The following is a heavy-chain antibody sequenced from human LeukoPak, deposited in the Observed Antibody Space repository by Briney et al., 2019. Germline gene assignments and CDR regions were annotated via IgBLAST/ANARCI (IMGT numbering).Heavy chain of an antibody. CDR3: ARGLIVGPTKGFDP. J-gene: IGHJ5*02. V-gene: IGHV3-53*01. CDR1: GFIVSSNY. CDR2: IYSGGAT. D-gene: IGHD1-26*01. Sequence: PGGSLRLSCAASGFIVSSNYMSWVRQAPGEGLEWVSVIYSGGATYYADSVKGRFTISRDNSKNMLYLQMNSLRAEDTAVYYCARGLIVGPTKGFDPWGQGTLVTVSS.